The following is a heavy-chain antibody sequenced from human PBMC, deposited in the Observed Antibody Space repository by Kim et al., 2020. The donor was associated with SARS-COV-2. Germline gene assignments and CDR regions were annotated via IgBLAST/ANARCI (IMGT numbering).Heavy chain of an antibody. Sequence: GGSLRLSCAASGFTFSSYWMHWVRQAPGKGLVWVSRINSDGSSTSYADSVKGRFTISRDNAKNTLYLQMNSLRAEDTAVYYCASQRITIFGVVRNWFDPWGQGTLVTVSS. CDR2: INSDGSST. V-gene: IGHV3-74*01. J-gene: IGHJ5*02. D-gene: IGHD3-3*01. CDR1: GFTFSSYW. CDR3: ASQRITIFGVVRNWFDP.